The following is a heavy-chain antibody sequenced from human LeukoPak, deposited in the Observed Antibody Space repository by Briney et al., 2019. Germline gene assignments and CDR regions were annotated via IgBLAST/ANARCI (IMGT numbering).Heavy chain of an antibody. V-gene: IGHV1-2*02. CDR3: ARDYGEAATITAFRTYYYFDH. Sequence: ASVKVSCKASGYSFTDYYMHWVRHAPGQGLEWMGWVNPNNGATNYAQKFQGRVTMTRGTSISTVYMDRTSLRADDSAIYYCARDYGEAATITAFRTYYYFDHGGQGTLVTVSS. D-gene: IGHD5-24*01. CDR1: GYSFTDYY. CDR2: VNPNNGAT. J-gene: IGHJ4*02.